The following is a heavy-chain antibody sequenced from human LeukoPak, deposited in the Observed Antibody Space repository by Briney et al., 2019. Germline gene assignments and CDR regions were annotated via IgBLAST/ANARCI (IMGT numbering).Heavy chain of an antibody. CDR3: ARHRGSGSPYFDY. CDR1: GDSINNYY. CDR2: IYYSGST. J-gene: IGHJ4*02. Sequence: PSQTLSLTSTVSGDSINNYYWSSIRQSPRKRLEWIGYIYYSGSTKYKPSLKSRVTISVETSKNQFSLKLSSVTAADTAVYYCARHRGSGSPYFDYWGQGTLVTVSS. D-gene: IGHD3-10*01. V-gene: IGHV4-59*08.